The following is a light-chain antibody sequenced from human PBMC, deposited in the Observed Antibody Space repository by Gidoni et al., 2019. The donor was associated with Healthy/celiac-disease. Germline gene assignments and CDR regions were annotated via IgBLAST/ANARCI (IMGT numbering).Light chain of an antibody. CDR1: QDISNY. J-gene: IGKJ4*01. CDR2: DAS. Sequence: SHWTHSPSSLPASVGDRVTITCQASQDISNYLNWYQQKPGKAPKLLIYDASNLETGVPSRFSGSGSGTDFTFTISSLQPEDIATYYCQQYDNLPLTFGGGTKVEIK. CDR3: QQYDNLPLT. V-gene: IGKV1-33*01.